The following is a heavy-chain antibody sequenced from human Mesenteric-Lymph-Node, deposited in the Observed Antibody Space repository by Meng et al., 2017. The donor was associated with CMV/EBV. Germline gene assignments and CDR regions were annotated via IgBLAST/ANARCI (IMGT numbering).Heavy chain of an antibody. CDR2: IGSSSDYI. J-gene: IGHJ4*02. CDR3: ARDLTFSGPFDS. Sequence: GESLKIPCAASGFPFSTYSMTWVRQAPGQGLEWVSSIGSSSDYIYYADSLKGRFTISRDNAKNSLYLQMNSLGAEDTAVYYCARDLTFSGPFDSWGQGTLVTVSS. CDR1: GFPFSTYS. V-gene: IGHV3-21*01. D-gene: IGHD6-19*01.